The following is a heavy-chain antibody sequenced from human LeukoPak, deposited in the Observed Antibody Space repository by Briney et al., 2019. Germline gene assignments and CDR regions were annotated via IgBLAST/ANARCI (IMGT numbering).Heavy chain of an antibody. CDR3: AREIARYFDY. CDR2: MYYRGNT. D-gene: IGHD2-21*01. V-gene: IGHV4-39*02. Sequence: PSETLSLTCTVSGGSISRSSHYWGWIRQPPGKGLEWIGSMYYRGNTYYNPSLKSRVTISVDTSKNQFSLKLTSVTAADTAVYYCAREIARYFDYWGQGTLVTVSS. J-gene: IGHJ4*02. CDR1: GGSISRSSHY.